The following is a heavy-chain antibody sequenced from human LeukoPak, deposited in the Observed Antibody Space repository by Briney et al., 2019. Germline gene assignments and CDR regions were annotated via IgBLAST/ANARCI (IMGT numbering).Heavy chain of an antibody. J-gene: IGHJ4*02. V-gene: IGHV3-7*01. Sequence: GGSLRLSCAASGFTFSSYWMSWVRQAPGKGLEWVANIKQDGSEKYYVDSVKGRFTISRDNAKNTLYLQMDSLRAEDTAVYYCARPGTYCSGYGSCFPFEYWGQGSLVIVSS. CDR3: ARPGTYCSGYGSCFPFEY. CDR2: IKQDGSEK. CDR1: GFTFSSYW. D-gene: IGHD2-15*01.